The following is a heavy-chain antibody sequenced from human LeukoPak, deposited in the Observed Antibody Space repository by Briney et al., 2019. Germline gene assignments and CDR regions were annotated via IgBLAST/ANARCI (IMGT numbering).Heavy chain of an antibody. CDR3: ARCQYNSSPDF. D-gene: IGHD6-13*01. J-gene: IGHJ4*02. CDR2: ISPTSDYT. Sequence: GSLRLSCAASGFTFIDYSMSWIRQAPGKGLEWVSYISPTSDYTSYADSVKGRFTIFRDNAKNSLFLQMNSLGVEDTAVYYCARCQYNSSPDFWGQGTLVTVSS. V-gene: IGHV3-11*03. CDR1: GFTFIDYS.